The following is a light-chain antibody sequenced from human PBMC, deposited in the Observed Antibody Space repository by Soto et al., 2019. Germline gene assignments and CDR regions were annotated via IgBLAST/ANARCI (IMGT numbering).Light chain of an antibody. CDR1: QNINNY. V-gene: IGKV1-5*01. CDR3: QQYYSYSS. Sequence: DIQMTQSPSTLSASVGDRVTITCRVSQNINNYLAWYQQKPGRAPKLLICDASSLQSGVPSRFSGARFGTEFTLTISSLQPDDFATYYCQQYYSYSSFGPGTKVAIK. CDR2: DAS. J-gene: IGKJ3*01.